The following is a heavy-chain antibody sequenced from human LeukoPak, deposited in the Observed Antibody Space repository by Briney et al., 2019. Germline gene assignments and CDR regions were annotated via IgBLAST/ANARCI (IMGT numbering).Heavy chain of an antibody. J-gene: IGHJ4*02. V-gene: IGHV3-33*01. Sequence: GGSLRLSCAASGFTFSSYGMHWVRQAPGKGLEWVAVIWYDGSNKYYADSVKGRFTISRDNSKNTLYLQMNSLRAEDTAVYYCARDLEAGISDYWGQGTLVTVSS. CDR3: ARDLEAGISDY. D-gene: IGHD6-19*01. CDR1: GFTFSSYG. CDR2: IWYDGSNK.